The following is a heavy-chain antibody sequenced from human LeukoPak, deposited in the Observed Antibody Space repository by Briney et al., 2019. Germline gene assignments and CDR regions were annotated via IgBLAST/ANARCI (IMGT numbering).Heavy chain of an antibody. CDR3: VRWNYDSGSWVLDY. Sequence: PGGSLRLSCAGSGFTFSNHQMNWVRRAPGKGLEWVAKIKQDGGEKHYVDSVKGRFTISRDNAKNSLYLQMNSLRVEDTAMYYCVRWNYDSGSWVLDYWGQGTLVTVSS. J-gene: IGHJ4*02. D-gene: IGHD3-10*01. CDR2: IKQDGGEK. CDR1: GFTFSNHQ. V-gene: IGHV3-7*05.